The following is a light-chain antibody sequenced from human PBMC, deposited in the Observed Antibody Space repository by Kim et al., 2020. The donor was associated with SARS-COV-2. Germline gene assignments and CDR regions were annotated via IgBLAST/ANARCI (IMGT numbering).Light chain of an antibody. CDR1: SIGRKC. J-gene: IGLJ2*01. CDR3: QVWDSSSDHRVV. CDR2: SDS. Sequence: PGKKARLTFREHSIGRKCAHWYHQKPGQAPVLFISSDSDRPSGIPERFSGSNSGNTATLTINRVETEDEADYYCQVWDSSSDHRVVFGGGTQLTVL. V-gene: IGLV3-21*04.